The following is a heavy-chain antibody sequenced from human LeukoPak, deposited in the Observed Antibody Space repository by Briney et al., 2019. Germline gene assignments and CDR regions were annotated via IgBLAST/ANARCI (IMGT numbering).Heavy chain of an antibody. CDR1: GFTFSSYW. CDR3: ARAGIAAAGKLD. J-gene: IGHJ4*02. Sequence: GGSLRLSCAASGFTFSSYWMHWVRQAPGKGLVWVSRINSDGSSTSYADSVKGRFTISRDNAKNSLYLQMNSLRAEDTAVYYCARAGIAAAGKLDWGQGTLVTVSS. CDR2: INSDGSST. V-gene: IGHV3-74*01. D-gene: IGHD6-13*01.